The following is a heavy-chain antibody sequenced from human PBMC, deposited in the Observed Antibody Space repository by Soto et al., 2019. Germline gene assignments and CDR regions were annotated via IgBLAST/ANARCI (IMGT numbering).Heavy chain of an antibody. Sequence: PSETLSLTCTVSGGSISSYYWSWIRQPPGKGLEWIGYIYYSGSTNYNPSLKSRVTISVDTSKNQFSLKLSSVTAADTAVYYCARLRLGIAVAGTGEYYYYGMDVWGQGTTVTVS. D-gene: IGHD6-19*01. CDR1: GGSISSYY. V-gene: IGHV4-59*01. CDR2: IYYSGST. CDR3: ARLRLGIAVAGTGEYYYYGMDV. J-gene: IGHJ6*02.